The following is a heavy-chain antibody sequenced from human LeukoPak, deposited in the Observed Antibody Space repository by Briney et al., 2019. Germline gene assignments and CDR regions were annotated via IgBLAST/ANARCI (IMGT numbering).Heavy chain of an antibody. J-gene: IGHJ5*02. CDR3: TRDQNFYGSGRGFDP. CDR1: GFTFSSYA. D-gene: IGHD3-10*01. Sequence: GGSLRLSCAASGFTFSSYAMSWVRQAPGKGLEWVSAISGSGGSTYYADSVKGRFTISRDNAKNSLYLQMNSLRAEDTAIYYRTRDQNFYGSGRGFDPWGQGTLVTVSS. CDR2: ISGSGGST. V-gene: IGHV3-23*01.